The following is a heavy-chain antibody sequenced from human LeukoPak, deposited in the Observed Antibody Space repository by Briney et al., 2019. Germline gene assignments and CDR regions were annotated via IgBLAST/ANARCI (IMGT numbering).Heavy chain of an antibody. V-gene: IGHV3-53*01. CDR1: GFTVSSNY. D-gene: IGHD3-9*01. CDR2: IYSGGSI. CDR3: ARLADTYYDILTGYYEDAFDI. J-gene: IGHJ3*02. Sequence: GGSLRLSCAASGFTVSSNYMSWVRQAPGKGLEWVSVIYSGGSIYYADSVKGRFTISRDNAKNSLYLQMNSLRAEDTAVYYCARLADTYYDILTGYYEDAFDIWGQGTMVTVSS.